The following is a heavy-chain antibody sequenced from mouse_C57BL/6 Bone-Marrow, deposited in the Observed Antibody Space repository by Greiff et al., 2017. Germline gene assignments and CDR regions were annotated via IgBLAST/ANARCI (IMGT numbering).Heavy chain of an antibody. V-gene: IGHV1-15*01. CDR3: TRDGTVPCYWYCDV. CDR2: IDPETGGT. J-gene: IGHJ1*03. CDR1: GYTFTDYE. Sequence: VQLQQSGAELVRPGASVTLSCKASGYTFTDYEMHWVKQTPVHGLEWIGAIDPETGGTAYNQKFKGKAILTADKSSSTAYMELRSLTSEDSAVYYCTRDGTVPCYWYCDVWGTGTTVTVSA. D-gene: IGHD1-1*01.